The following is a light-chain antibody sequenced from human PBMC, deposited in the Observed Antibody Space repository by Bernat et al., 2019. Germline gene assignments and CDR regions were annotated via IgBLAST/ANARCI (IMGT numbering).Light chain of an antibody. CDR3: QQANSFPLT. Sequence: DIQMTQSPSSVSASVGDRVTITCRASQGISSWLAWHQQKPGKAPKLLIYAASSLQSGVPSRFSGSGSGTDFTLTISSLQPEDFATYYCQQANSFPLTFGGVSKVEIK. CDR2: AAS. CDR1: QGISSW. J-gene: IGKJ4*01. V-gene: IGKV1-12*01.